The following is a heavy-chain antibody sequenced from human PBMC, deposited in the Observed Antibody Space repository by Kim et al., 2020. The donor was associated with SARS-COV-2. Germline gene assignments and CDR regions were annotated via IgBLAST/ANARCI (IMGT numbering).Heavy chain of an antibody. V-gene: IGHV5-51*01. CDR2: IYPGDSDT. J-gene: IGHJ4*02. D-gene: IGHD3-22*01. CDR1: GYSFTSYW. CDR3: ARRHYYDSSGYYAPPDY. Sequence: GESLKISCKGSGYSFTSYWIGWVRQMPGKGLEWMGIIYPGDSDTRYSPYFPGQVTISADKSISTAYLQWSSLKASDTAMYYCARRHYYDSSGYYAPPDYWGQGTLVTVSS.